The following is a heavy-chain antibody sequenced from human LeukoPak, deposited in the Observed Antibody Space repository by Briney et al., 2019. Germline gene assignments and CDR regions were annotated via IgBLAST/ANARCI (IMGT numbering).Heavy chain of an antibody. CDR2: IIPIFGIA. J-gene: IGHJ4*02. CDR3: ARDQGSSGGSPSPFYY. V-gene: IGHV1-69*04. Sequence: GASVKVSCKASGGTFSSYAISWVRQAPGQGLEWMGRIIPIFGIANYAQKFQGRVTITADKSTSTAYMELSSLRSEDTAVYYCARDQGSSGGSPSPFYYWGQGTLVTVSS. D-gene: IGHD1-26*01. CDR1: GGTFSSYA.